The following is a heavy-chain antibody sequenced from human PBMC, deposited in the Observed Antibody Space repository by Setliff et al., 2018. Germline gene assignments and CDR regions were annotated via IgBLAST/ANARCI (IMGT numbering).Heavy chain of an antibody. CDR3: ARVYAYSYGSDS. D-gene: IGHD5-18*01. CDR1: GYSFTSYT. V-gene: IGHV1-3*01. J-gene: IGHJ4*02. CDR2: ISPGNGNT. Sequence: ASVKVSCKASGYSFTSYTIHWARQAPGQGLEWMGWISPGNGNTAYSQKFQGRVTITRDTSASTAYMELSSLRSEDTAVYYCARVYAYSYGSDSWGQGTQVTVSS.